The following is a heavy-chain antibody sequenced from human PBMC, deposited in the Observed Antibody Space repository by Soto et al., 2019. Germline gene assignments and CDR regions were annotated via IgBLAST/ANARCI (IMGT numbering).Heavy chain of an antibody. V-gene: IGHV4-39*07. CDR1: GGSITRRNSY. J-gene: IGHJ4*02. Sequence: PSETLALTCTVSGGSITRRNSYGGWVLQPPGKGMEWVWSIHHTGTTYYNPSLRSRVTMSVDTSKNQLSLKLSSVTAADTAVYYCARGKIPAGTFDYWGQGTLVTVSS. CDR2: IHHTGTT. D-gene: IGHD6-13*01. CDR3: ARGKIPAGTFDY.